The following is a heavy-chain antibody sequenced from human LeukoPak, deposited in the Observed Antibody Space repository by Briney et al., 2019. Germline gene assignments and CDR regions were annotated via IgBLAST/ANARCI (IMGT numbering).Heavy chain of an antibody. D-gene: IGHD3-22*01. Sequence: GGSLRLSCAASGFTFSSYEMNWVRQAPGKGLEWVSYISSSGSTTYYADSVKGRPTISRDNAKNSLYLQMNSLRAEDTAVYYCARAHVPTDYDSSGYYYLWGYDYWGQGTLVTVSS. V-gene: IGHV3-48*03. CDR1: GFTFSSYE. CDR2: ISSSGSTT. J-gene: IGHJ4*02. CDR3: ARAHVPTDYDSSGYYYLWGYDY.